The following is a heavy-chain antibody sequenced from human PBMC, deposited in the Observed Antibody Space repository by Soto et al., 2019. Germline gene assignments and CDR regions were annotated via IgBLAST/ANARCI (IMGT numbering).Heavy chain of an antibody. V-gene: IGHV3-33*01. CDR3: ARWGPNRGSDY. CDR2: IWYDGSNK. CDR1: GFTFSSHG. J-gene: IGHJ4*02. Sequence: QVQLVESGGGVVQPGRSLRLSCAASGFTFSSHGMQWVRQAPGKGLEWVAVIWYDGSNKYYADSVKGRFTISRDNTKNTLYLQMNSLRVEDTAVYYCARWGPNRGSDYWGQGTQVTVSS. D-gene: IGHD3-16*01.